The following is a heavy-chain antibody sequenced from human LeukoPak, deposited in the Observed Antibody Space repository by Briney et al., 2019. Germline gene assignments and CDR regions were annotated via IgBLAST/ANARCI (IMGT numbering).Heavy chain of an antibody. V-gene: IGHV1-69*06. CDR2: IIPIFGTA. CDR3: ATDQYTVL. D-gene: IGHD4-11*01. J-gene: IGHJ4*02. Sequence: SVKVSCKASGGTFSSYAISWVRQAPGQGLEWMGGIIPIFGTANYAQKFQGRVTMTEDTSTDTAYMELSSLRSEDTAVYYCATDQYTVLWGQGTLVTVSS. CDR1: GGTFSSYA.